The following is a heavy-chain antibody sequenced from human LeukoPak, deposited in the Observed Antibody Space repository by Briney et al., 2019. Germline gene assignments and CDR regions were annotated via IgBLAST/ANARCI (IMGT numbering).Heavy chain of an antibody. J-gene: IGHJ4*02. CDR2: INGIGGST. CDR1: GFTFSSYA. CDR3: AREAWIQLWRPFDY. V-gene: IGHV3-23*01. Sequence: PGGSLRLSCAASGFTFSSYAMSWVRQAPGKGLEWVSAINGIGGSTYYADSVKGRFTISRDNSKNTLYLQMNSLRAEDTAVYYCAREAWIQLWRPFDYWGQGTLVTVSS. D-gene: IGHD5-18*01.